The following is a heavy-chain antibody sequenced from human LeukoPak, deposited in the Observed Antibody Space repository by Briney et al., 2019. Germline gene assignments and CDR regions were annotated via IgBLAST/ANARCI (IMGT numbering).Heavy chain of an antibody. J-gene: IGHJ4*02. D-gene: IGHD6-19*01. V-gene: IGHV3-23*01. CDR1: GFTFSSTA. CDR2: ISSSGDST. CDR3: ARAGRLGYFDY. Sequence: GGSLRLSCAASGFTFSSTAMSWVRQAPGKGLEWVSGISSSGDSTHYADSVKGRFTISRDNAKNTLYLQMNSLRAEDTAVYYCARAGRLGYFDYWGQGTLVTVSS.